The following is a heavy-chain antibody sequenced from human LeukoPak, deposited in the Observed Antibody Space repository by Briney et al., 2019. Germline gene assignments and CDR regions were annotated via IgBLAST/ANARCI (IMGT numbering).Heavy chain of an antibody. V-gene: IGHV3-48*04. CDR3: ARDSGNYLDAFDI. J-gene: IGHJ3*02. Sequence: GGSLTLSCAASGFTFSSYAIRWVRQAKGKVLEWVSYISSSGSTIYYADSVKGRFTISRDNAKNSLYLQMNSLRAEDTAVYYCARDSGNYLDAFDIWGQGTMVTVSS. D-gene: IGHD1-7*01. CDR2: ISSSGSTI. CDR1: GFTFSSYA.